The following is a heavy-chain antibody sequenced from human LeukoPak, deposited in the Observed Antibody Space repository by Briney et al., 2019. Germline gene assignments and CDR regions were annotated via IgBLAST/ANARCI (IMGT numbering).Heavy chain of an antibody. CDR2: ISYDGSNK. CDR3: ARDPHFTMIVVVRYFDY. Sequence: GGSLRLSCAASGFTFSSYAMHWVRQAPGKGLEWVAVISYDGSNKYYADSVKGRFTISRGNSKNTLYLQMNSLRAEDTAVYYCARDPHFTMIVVVRYFDYWGQGTLVTVSS. CDR1: GFTFSSYA. J-gene: IGHJ4*02. V-gene: IGHV3-30-3*01. D-gene: IGHD3-22*01.